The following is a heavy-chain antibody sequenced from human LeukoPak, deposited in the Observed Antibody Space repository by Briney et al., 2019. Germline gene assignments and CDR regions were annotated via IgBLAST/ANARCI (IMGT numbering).Heavy chain of an antibody. J-gene: IGHJ6*04. Sequence: GGSLRPSLSAAAFSVIADTTTWGRQAPGKGLEWVSSIGSDNKPHYSESVKGRFAISRYNSKSMRFLQLNSLRAADTALYYRESDQHYYVDMDVWGEGSTVTVSS. CDR3: ESDQHYYVDMDV. CDR2: IGSDNKP. V-gene: IGHV3-23*05. D-gene: IGHD3-10*02. CDR1: AFSVIADT.